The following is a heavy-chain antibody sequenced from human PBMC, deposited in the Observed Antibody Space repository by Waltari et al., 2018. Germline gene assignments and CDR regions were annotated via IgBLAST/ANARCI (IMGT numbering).Heavy chain of an antibody. CDR1: GYTFTSYD. V-gene: IGHV1-8*01. Sequence: QVQLVQSGAAVTKPGASVKVSCKASGYTFTSYDLNCVRQATGQGLGWMGGMNPNSGNTGYAQKFQGRVTMTRNTSISTAYMELSSLRSEDTAVYYCAREGASSSRNWFDPWGQGTLVTVSS. D-gene: IGHD6-13*01. CDR3: AREGASSSRNWFDP. CDR2: MNPNSGNT. J-gene: IGHJ5*02.